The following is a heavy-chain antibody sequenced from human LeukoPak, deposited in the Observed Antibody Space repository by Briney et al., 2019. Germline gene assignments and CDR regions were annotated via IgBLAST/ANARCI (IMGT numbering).Heavy chain of an antibody. V-gene: IGHV2-70*04. CDR2: IDWDDDK. CDR3: ALNAGYYYYMDV. Sequence: VSGPAPVKPTQTLTLTCTFSGFSLSTSGMRVSWIRQPPGKALEWLARIDWDDDKFYSTSLKTRLTISKDTSKNQVVLTMTNMDPVDTATYYCALNAGYYYYMDVWGKGTTVTVSS. J-gene: IGHJ6*03. CDR1: GFSLSTSGMR.